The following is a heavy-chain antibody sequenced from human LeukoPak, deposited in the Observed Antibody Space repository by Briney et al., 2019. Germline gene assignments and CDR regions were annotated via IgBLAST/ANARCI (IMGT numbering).Heavy chain of an antibody. J-gene: IGHJ4*02. CDR2: IYYSGST. V-gene: IGHV4-59*01. D-gene: IGHD6-19*01. CDR3: ARGGSGWYSPSDY. Sequence: SETLSLTCTVSGGSISSYYWSWIRQPPGKGLEWIGYIYYSGSTNYNPSLKSRVTISVDTSKNQFSLKLSSVTAADTAVYYCARGGSGWYSPSDYWGQGTLVTVSS. CDR1: GGSISSYY.